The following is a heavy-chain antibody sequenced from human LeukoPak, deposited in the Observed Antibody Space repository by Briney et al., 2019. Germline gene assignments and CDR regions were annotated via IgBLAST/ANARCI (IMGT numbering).Heavy chain of an antibody. V-gene: IGHV3-13*01. D-gene: IGHD6-13*01. CDR2: IGTAGDT. CDR3: ARAQKRYSSSWYERWYDY. J-gene: IGHJ4*02. Sequence: PGGSLRLSCAASGFTFSSYDMHWVRQATGKGLEWVSAIGTAGDTYYPGSVKGRFTISRENAKNSLYLQMNSLRAGDTAVYYCARAQKRYSSSWYERWYDYWGQGTLVTVSS. CDR1: GFTFSSYD.